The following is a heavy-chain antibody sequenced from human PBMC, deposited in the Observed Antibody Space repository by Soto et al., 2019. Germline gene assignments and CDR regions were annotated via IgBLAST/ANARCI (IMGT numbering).Heavy chain of an antibody. D-gene: IGHD6-19*01. Sequence: SLTCTVSGDSVSSASFYWIWIRQAPGKGLEWIGFIYFSGSTNYNPSLKSRVTMSLDTSKNQFSLKLRSVTPADTAVYFCARVNSGRNWFDPRGQGXLVTVSS. CDR3: ARVNSGRNWFDP. V-gene: IGHV4-61*01. CDR2: IYFSGST. CDR1: GDSVSSASFY. J-gene: IGHJ5*02.